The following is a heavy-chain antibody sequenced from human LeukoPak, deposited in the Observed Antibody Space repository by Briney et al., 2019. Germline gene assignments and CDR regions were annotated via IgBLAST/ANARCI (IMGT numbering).Heavy chain of an antibody. J-gene: IGHJ4*02. CDR3: ARAGRPQAVAGWIDY. Sequence: GGSLRLSCEASGFTFNNYVMSWVRQAPGKGLEWVSAMGGGGTTSYADYVKGRFTISRDTSKNTLYLQMNSLRAEDTAIYYCARAGRPQAVAGWIDYWGQGTLVTVSS. V-gene: IGHV3-23*01. D-gene: IGHD6-19*01. CDR2: MGGGGTT. CDR1: GFTFNNYV.